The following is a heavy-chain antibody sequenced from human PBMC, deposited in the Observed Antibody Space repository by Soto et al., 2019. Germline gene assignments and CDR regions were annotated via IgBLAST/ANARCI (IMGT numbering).Heavy chain of an antibody. CDR3: ARYYYHDGMDL. J-gene: IGHJ6*02. CDR2: INAGNGNT. Sequence: QVQLVQSGAEVKKPGASVKVSCKASGYTFTSYAMHWVRQAPGQRLEWMGWINAGNGNTKYSQKFQGRVTITRDTSASKAYMELSSLRSEGTALYYCARYYYHDGMDLWGQGTTVPV. CDR1: GYTFTSYA. V-gene: IGHV1-3*01.